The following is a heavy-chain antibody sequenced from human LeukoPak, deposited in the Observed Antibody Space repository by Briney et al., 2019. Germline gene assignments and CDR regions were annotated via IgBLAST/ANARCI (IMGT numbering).Heavy chain of an antibody. J-gene: IGHJ5*02. Sequence: GGSLRLSCAASGFTFSSYAMSWVRQAPGKGLEWVSAISGSSGSTYYADSVKGRFTISRDNSKNTLYLQMNSLRAEDTAVYYCAKRYCSSTSCYEFDPWGQGTLVTVSS. CDR2: ISGSSGST. CDR1: GFTFSSYA. CDR3: AKRYCSSTSCYEFDP. D-gene: IGHD2-2*01. V-gene: IGHV3-23*01.